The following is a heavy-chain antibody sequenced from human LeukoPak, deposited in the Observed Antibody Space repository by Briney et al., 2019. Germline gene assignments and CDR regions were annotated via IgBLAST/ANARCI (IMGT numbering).Heavy chain of an antibody. CDR1: GVTGKSNY. V-gene: IGHV3-53*01. CDR3: ARGGWLQSWDY. Sequence: GALRLSCSTSGVTGKSNYLGLVRQGPGEGLEWVSVIYSGGSTYYADSVKGRFTISRDNSKNTLYLQMNSLRAEDTAVYYCARGGWLQSWDYWGQGTLVTVSS. J-gene: IGHJ4*02. D-gene: IGHD5-24*01. CDR2: IYSGGST.